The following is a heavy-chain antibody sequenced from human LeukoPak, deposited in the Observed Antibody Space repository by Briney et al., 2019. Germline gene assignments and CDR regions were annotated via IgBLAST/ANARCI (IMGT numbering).Heavy chain of an antibody. D-gene: IGHD5-24*01. Sequence: AARSLRLSCAASGFTFSSYAMHWVRQAPGKELEGVAVISYDGSNKDYADSVKGRFTISRDNSKNTLYLQMNSLRAEDTAVYYCARDRERWLQTFDYWGQGTLVTVSS. V-gene: IGHV3-30-3*01. CDR3: ARDRERWLQTFDY. CDR1: GFTFSSYA. CDR2: ISYDGSNK. J-gene: IGHJ4*02.